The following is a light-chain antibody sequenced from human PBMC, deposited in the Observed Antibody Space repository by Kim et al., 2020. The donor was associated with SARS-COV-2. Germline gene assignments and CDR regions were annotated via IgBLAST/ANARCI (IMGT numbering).Light chain of an antibody. Sequence: EIVMTQSPATLSVSPGERVTLSCRASQSVSSKLAWYQQKPGLAPRLLMYGASTRATGITARFSGSGSGTEFTLTISSLQSEDFAVYYCQQYSKWLITFGQGTRLEIK. CDR2: GAS. V-gene: IGKV3-15*01. J-gene: IGKJ5*01. CDR3: QQYSKWLIT. CDR1: QSVSSK.